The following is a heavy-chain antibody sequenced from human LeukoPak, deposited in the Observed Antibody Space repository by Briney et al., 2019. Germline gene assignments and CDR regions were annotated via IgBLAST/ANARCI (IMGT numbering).Heavy chain of an antibody. V-gene: IGHV4-34*01. CDR1: GGSLSGYY. CDR3: ARALSTVTTYFDS. CDR2: INHTGST. J-gene: IGHJ4*02. Sequence: SETLSLTCAVDGGSLSGYYWSWIRQPPGKGLEWIGEINHTGSTNYNPSLKSRVTISADTSKSQFSLELSSVTAADTAVFYCARALSTVTTYFDSWGQGTLVTVSS. D-gene: IGHD4-17*01.